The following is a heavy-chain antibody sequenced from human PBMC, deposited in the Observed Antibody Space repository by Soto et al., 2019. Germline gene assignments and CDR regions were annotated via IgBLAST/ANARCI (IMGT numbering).Heavy chain of an antibody. V-gene: IGHV3-23*01. Sequence: GGSLRLSCAASGFTFSSYAMSWVRQAPGKGLEWVSAISGSGASPYYADSVKGRFTISRDNSKNTLYLQMNSLRAEDTAVYYCANGRDPQSAEYFQHWGQGTLVTVSS. CDR2: ISGSGASP. J-gene: IGHJ1*01. CDR1: GFTFSSYA. CDR3: ANGRDPQSAEYFQH. D-gene: IGHD2-21*02.